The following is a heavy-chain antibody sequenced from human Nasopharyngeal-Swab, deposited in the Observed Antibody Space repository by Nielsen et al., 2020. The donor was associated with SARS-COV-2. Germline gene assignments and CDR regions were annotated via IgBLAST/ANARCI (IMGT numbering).Heavy chain of an antibody. CDR3: ARGLSGIVPAPILGLGPYYYYYYMDV. CDR1: GGSFSASY. CDR2: INHSGSA. V-gene: IGHV4-34*01. D-gene: IGHD2-2*01. J-gene: IGHJ6*03. Sequence: SETLSLTCAVYGGSFSASYWGWIRQPPGKGLEWIAEINHSGSANYNPPLKSRVTLSVDTSMNQFSLELSSVTAADTAVYYCARGLSGIVPAPILGLGPYYYYYYMDVWGKGTTVTVSS.